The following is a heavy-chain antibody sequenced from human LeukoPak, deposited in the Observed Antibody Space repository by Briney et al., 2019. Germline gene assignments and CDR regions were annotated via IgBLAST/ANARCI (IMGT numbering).Heavy chain of an antibody. V-gene: IGHV1-2*02. D-gene: IGHD4-17*01. CDR3: ARVVGYGDYPFDY. Sequence: GASVKVSCKASGYTFSGHYIHWVRQAPGQGLEWMGWIYPNSGGTSYAQKFQGRVTISRDTSVQTAYMELRRLRSDDTAVYYCARVVGYGDYPFDYWGQGTLVTVSS. CDR2: IYPNSGGT. J-gene: IGHJ4*02. CDR1: GYTFSGHY.